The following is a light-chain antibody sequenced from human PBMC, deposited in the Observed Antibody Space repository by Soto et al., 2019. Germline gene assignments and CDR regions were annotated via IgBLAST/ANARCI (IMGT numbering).Light chain of an antibody. Sequence: QMTQSPAPLSASVRDRVTITCRASQSIVTYLNWYLQKPGKAPKLLIYAASNLQSGVPSRFSGSGSWTDFTLTISSLKSEDLAVYYGQRYKNWPLTFGGGTKVDIK. V-gene: IGKV1-39*01. CDR1: QSIVTY. CDR3: QRYKNWPLT. CDR2: AAS. J-gene: IGKJ4*01.